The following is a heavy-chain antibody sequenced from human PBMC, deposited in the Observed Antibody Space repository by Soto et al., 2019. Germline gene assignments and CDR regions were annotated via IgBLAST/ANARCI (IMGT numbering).Heavy chain of an antibody. D-gene: IGHD6-6*01. V-gene: IGHV1-69*06. CDR2: IMPIFGSA. CDR1: LGCFSRYS. CDR3: ARDLGTSGIAALNYYYYYGMDV. Sequence: ASVPVSRQACLGCFSRYSIFWVRLAPGHGREWMGGIMPIFGSAHYAQKFLARVTITADKSTSQASMDLSSQRSEDTAVNYCARDLGTSGIAALNYYYYYGMDVWGQGTTVTVSS. J-gene: IGHJ6*02.